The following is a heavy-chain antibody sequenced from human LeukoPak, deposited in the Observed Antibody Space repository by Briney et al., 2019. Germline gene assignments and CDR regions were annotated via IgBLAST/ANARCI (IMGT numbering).Heavy chain of an antibody. CDR1: GFTFSSYA. D-gene: IGHD2-2*01. Sequence: GGSLRLSCAASGFTFSSYAMSWVRRAPRKGLEWVSTIMIGGDGKHYADSVKGRFTISRDRSESTLSLQMDDLRADDTAVYYCVRAAPQNCYPSSCSLFDKWGQGTLVTVSS. CDR2: IMIGGDGK. CDR3: VRAAPQNCYPSSCSLFDK. J-gene: IGHJ4*02. V-gene: IGHV3-23*01.